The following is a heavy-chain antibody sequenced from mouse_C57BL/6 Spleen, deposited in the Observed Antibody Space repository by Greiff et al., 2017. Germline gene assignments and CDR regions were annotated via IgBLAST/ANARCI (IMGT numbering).Heavy chain of an antibody. Sequence: QVQLQQPGAELVKPGASVKMSCKASGYTFTSYWITWVKQRPGQGLEWIGDIYPGSGSTNYTEKFKSKATLTVDTSSTTAYMQLSSLTSEDSAVYYCARFDYGGDAMDYWGQGASVTVSS. D-gene: IGHD2-4*01. CDR2: IYPGSGST. J-gene: IGHJ4*01. V-gene: IGHV1-55*01. CDR1: GYTFTSYW. CDR3: ARFDYGGDAMDY.